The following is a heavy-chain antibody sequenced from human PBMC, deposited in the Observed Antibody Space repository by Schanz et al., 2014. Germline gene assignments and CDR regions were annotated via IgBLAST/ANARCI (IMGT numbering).Heavy chain of an antibody. CDR1: GFTFSSHW. V-gene: IGHV3-74*02. D-gene: IGHD1-1*01. CDR3: ARGRVLES. Sequence: EVQLLESGGGLVQPGGSLRLSCAASGFTFSSHWMHWVRQDPGKGLVWVARINSVGSNTDYADSVTGRFTISRDNAKNTLYLQMNTLRAEDTAVYYCARGRVLESWGQGTLVTVSA. CDR2: INSVGSNT. J-gene: IGHJ5*02.